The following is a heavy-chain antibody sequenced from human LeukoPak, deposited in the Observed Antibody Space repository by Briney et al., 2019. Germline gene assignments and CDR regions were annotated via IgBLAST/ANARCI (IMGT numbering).Heavy chain of an antibody. CDR3: AKDSGDSSGSYWYFDL. CDR2: ISYDGSKK. D-gene: IGHD3-22*01. V-gene: IGHV3-30*18. Sequence: GRSLRLSCAASGFTFSSNGMHWVRQAPGKGLEWVAVISYDGSKKYYADSVKGRFTVSRDNSKNTLYLQMNSLRAEDTAVYYCAKDSGDSSGSYWYFDLWGRGTLVTVSS. CDR1: GFTFSSNG. J-gene: IGHJ2*01.